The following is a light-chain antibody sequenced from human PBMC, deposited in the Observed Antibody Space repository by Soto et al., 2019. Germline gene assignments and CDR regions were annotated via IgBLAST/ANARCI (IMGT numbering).Light chain of an antibody. CDR1: RSISNW. J-gene: IGKJ1*01. V-gene: IGKV1-5*03. CDR3: QQYNSDSAA. Sequence: DIQMTQSPSTLSASVGDRVTITCRASRSISNWLAWYQQKPGKAPKLLIYKASNLENGVPSRFSGSGSGTKFTLTTNSLQPDDSATYYCQQYNSDSAAFGQGTKVEIK. CDR2: KAS.